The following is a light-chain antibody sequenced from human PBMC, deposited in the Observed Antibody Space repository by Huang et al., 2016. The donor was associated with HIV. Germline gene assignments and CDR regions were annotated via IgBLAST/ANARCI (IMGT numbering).Light chain of an antibody. CDR1: QSVANN. CDR2: GAS. CDR3: QQYNDWPPT. J-gene: IGKJ2*01. V-gene: IGKV3-15*01. Sequence: IVMTQSPATLSVSPGDRATLSGRASQSVANNLAWYHQNPGQAPRLLIYGASTRATGVPARFSGSGSGTEFTLTINSLTSEDFTVFYCQQYNDWPPTFGQGTKLEIK.